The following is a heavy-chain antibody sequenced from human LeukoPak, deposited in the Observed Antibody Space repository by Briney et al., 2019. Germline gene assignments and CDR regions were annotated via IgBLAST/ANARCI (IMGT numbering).Heavy chain of an antibody. V-gene: IGHV1-69*13. CDR2: IIPIFGTA. Sequence: SVKVSCKASGGTFSSYAISWVRQAPGQGLEWMGGIIPIFGTANYAQKFQGRVTITADESTSTAYMELSSLRSEDTAVYYCARKMGEYYDSSASLRYWGQGTLVTVSS. J-gene: IGHJ4*02. D-gene: IGHD3-22*01. CDR3: ARKMGEYYDSSASLRY. CDR1: GGTFSSYA.